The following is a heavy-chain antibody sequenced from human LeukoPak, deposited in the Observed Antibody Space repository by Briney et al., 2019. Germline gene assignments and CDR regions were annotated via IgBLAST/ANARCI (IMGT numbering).Heavy chain of an antibody. V-gene: IGHV7-4-1*02. CDR2: INTNTGNP. J-gene: IGHJ4*02. CDR1: GYTFTRYA. D-gene: IGHD3-16*02. Sequence: WASVKVSCKASGYTFTRYAMNWVRQAPGQGLEWRGWINTNTGNPTYAQGFTGRFVFSLDTSVSTAYLQISSLKAEDTAVYYCARDSVIRAVNPVASYSDYWGQGTLVTVSS. CDR3: ARDSVIRAVNPVASYSDY.